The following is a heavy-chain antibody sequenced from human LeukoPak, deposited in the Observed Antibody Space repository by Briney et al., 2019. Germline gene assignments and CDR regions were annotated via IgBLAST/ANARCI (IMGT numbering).Heavy chain of an antibody. CDR2: IKQDGSEK. J-gene: IGHJ1*01. CDR1: GFTFSSYW. V-gene: IGHV3-7*03. Sequence: GGSLRLSCAASGFTFSSYWMSWVRQAPGKGLAWVANIKQDGSEKYYVDSVKGRFTISRDNAKKSLYLQMNSLRAEDTAVYYCARDETYYDILTGYYALEYFQHWGQGTLVTVSS. CDR3: ARDETYYDILTGYYALEYFQH. D-gene: IGHD3-9*01.